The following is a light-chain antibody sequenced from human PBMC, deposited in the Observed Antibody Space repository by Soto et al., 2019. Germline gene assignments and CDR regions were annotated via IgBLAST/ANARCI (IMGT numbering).Light chain of an antibody. CDR2: DAS. CDR3: QQYSNWPPLYT. J-gene: IGKJ2*01. V-gene: IGKV3-15*01. Sequence: EIVMTQSPATLSVSPGERATLSCRASQSVSSYLAWYQQKPGLPPRLLIYDASTRATSIPDRFSGSGSGTYFSLIINSQQSADFAVYYCQQYSNWPPLYTFGRGTKLESK. CDR1: QSVSSY.